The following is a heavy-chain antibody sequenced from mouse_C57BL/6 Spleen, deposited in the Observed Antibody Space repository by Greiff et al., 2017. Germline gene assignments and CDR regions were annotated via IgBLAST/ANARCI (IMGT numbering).Heavy chain of an antibody. D-gene: IGHD1-1*01. J-gene: IGHJ2*01. V-gene: IGHV3-6*01. CDR3: ARDYGSSSRFDY. Sequence: EVQRVESGPGLVKPSQSLSLTCSVTGYSITSGYYWNWIRQFPGNKLEWMGYISYDGSNNYNPSLKNRISITRDTSKNQFFLKLNSVTTEDTATYYCARDYGSSSRFDYWGQGTTLTVSS. CDR1: GYSITSGYY. CDR2: ISYDGSN.